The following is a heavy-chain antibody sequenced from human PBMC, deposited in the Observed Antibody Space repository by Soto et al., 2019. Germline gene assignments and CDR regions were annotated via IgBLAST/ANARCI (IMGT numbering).Heavy chain of an antibody. Sequence: LSLTCTVSGGSVSSGSYYWSWIRQPPGKGLEWIGYIYYSGSTNYNPSLKSRVTISVDTSKNQFSLKLSSVTAADTAVYYCARAWNGYSYGYFDYWGQGTLVTVSS. CDR3: ARAWNGYSYGYFDY. J-gene: IGHJ4*02. D-gene: IGHD5-18*01. CDR2: IYYSGST. CDR1: GGSVSSGSYY. V-gene: IGHV4-61*01.